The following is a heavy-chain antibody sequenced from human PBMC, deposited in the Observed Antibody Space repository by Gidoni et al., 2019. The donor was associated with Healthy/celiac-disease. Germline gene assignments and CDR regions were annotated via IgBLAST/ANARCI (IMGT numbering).Heavy chain of an antibody. CDR1: GGSISSGGSY. CDR3: AREPELPDYTYYYYGMDV. Sequence: QVQLQESGPGLVKPSQTLSLTCTVPGGSISSGGSYWSWIRQHPGKGLEWIGYIYYSGSTYYNPSLKSRVTISVDTSKNQFSLKLSSVTAADTAVYYCAREPELPDYTYYYYGMDVWGQGTTVTVSS. CDR2: IYYSGST. J-gene: IGHJ6*02. V-gene: IGHV4-31*03. D-gene: IGHD4-4*01.